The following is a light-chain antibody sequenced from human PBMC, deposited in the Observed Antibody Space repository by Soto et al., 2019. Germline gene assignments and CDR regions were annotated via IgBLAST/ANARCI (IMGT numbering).Light chain of an antibody. V-gene: IGKV1-9*01. CDR1: QGITNY. J-gene: IGKJ1*01. CDR2: TAS. Sequence: DIQLTQSPSFLSASVGDRVTITCRASQGITNYLAWYQQKPGKAPKPLIYTASTLQSGVLSRFSGSGAGTEFTLTITGLQPEDFATYFCQQFHTYPWTFGQGTKVEIK. CDR3: QQFHTYPWT.